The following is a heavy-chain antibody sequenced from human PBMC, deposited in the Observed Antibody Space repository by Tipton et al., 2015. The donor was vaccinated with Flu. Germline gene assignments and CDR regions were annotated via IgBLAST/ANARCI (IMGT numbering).Heavy chain of an antibody. CDR3: ARAGLSDYVWGSYRYYYMDV. D-gene: IGHD3-16*01. Sequence: QSGAEVKKPGASVKVSCKASGYTFTGYYMHWVRQAPGQGLEWTGWINPNSGGTNYAQKFQGRVTMTRDTSISTAYMELSRLRSDDTAVYYCARAGLSDYVWGSYRYYYMDVWGKGTTVTVPS. V-gene: IGHV1-2*02. CDR2: INPNSGGT. J-gene: IGHJ6*03. CDR1: GYTFTGYY.